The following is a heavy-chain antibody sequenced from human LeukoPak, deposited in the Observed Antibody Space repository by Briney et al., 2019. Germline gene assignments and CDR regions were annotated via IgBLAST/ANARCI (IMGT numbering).Heavy chain of an antibody. CDR2: IYHSGST. CDR3: ARDLGDSSGYYPPPYYYYGMDV. CDR1: GYSISSGYY. Sequence: NTSETLSLTCTVSGYSISSGYYWGWIRQPPGKGLEWIGSIYHSGSTYYNPSLKSRVTISVDTSKNQFSLKLSSVTAADTAVYYCARDLGDSSGYYPPPYYYYGMDVWGQGTTVTVSS. V-gene: IGHV4-38-2*02. J-gene: IGHJ6*02. D-gene: IGHD3-22*01.